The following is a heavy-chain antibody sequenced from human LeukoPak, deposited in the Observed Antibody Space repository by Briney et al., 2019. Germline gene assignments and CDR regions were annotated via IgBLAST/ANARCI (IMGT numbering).Heavy chain of an antibody. V-gene: IGHV3-74*01. CDR2: VNSDGSST. Sequence: GGSLRLSCAASGFIFSSYWMHWVRHAPGKGLVWVSRVNSDGSSTSYADSVKGRFTISRDNAKNTLYLQMNSLRAEDTAVYYCARVLLWFGEASFDIWGQGTMVTVSS. CDR3: ARVLLWFGEASFDI. CDR1: GFIFSSYW. J-gene: IGHJ3*02. D-gene: IGHD3-10*01.